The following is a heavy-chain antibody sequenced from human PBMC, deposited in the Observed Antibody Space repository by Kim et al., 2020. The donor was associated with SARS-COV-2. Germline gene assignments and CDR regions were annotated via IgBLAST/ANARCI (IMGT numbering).Heavy chain of an antibody. CDR1: GFTFSSYG. D-gene: IGHD3-3*01. V-gene: IGHV3-30*18. CDR3: AKAQPGDDFWSGPRLGYFDY. J-gene: IGHJ4*02. CDR2: ISYDGSNK. Sequence: GGSLRLSCAASGFTFSSYGMHWVRQAPGKGLEWVAVISYDGSNKYYADSVKGRFTISRDNSKNTLYLQMNSLRAEDTAVYYCAKAQPGDDFWSGPRLGYFDYWGQGTLVTVSS.